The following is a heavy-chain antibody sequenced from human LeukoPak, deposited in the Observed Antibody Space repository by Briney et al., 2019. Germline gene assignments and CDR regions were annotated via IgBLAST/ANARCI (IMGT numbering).Heavy chain of an antibody. V-gene: IGHV3-7*01. CDR2: IKPDGTKK. CDR1: GFTFGRFW. J-gene: IGHJ4*02. D-gene: IGHD6-13*01. CDR3: ATAPAAADSW. Sequence: GGSLRLSCAASGFTFGRFWMTWVRQAPGKGLEWVADIKPDGTKKTYVDSVKGRFIISRDNAKNSLYLQMNSLRADDTAVYYCATAPAAADSWWGQGTLVAVSS.